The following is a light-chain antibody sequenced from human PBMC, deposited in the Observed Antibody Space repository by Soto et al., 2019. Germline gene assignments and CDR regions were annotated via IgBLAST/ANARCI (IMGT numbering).Light chain of an antibody. Sequence: QSVLTQPASVSGSPGQSITISCTGTSSDVGSYNLVSWYQQHPGKAPKFMILEGNKRPSGLSNRFSGSKSGNTASLTISGLQAEDEADYYCCSYAGSFTYVFGTGTKVTVL. CDR1: SSDVGSYNL. J-gene: IGLJ1*01. CDR3: CSYAGSFTYV. CDR2: EGN. V-gene: IGLV2-23*01.